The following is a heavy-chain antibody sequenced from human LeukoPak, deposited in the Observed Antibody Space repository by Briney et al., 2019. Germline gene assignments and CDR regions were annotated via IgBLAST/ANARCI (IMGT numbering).Heavy chain of an antibody. CDR1: GYTFTGYY. CDR2: MNPNSGGT. V-gene: IGHV1-2*02. CDR3: ATVVGARGGDYFDY. D-gene: IGHD1-26*01. J-gene: IGHJ4*02. Sequence: ASVKVSCKASGYTFTGYYMHWVRQAPGQGLEWMGWMNPNSGGTNYAQKFQGRVTMTRDTSISTAYMEPSRLRSDGTAVYYCATVVGARGGDYFDYWGQGTLVTVSS.